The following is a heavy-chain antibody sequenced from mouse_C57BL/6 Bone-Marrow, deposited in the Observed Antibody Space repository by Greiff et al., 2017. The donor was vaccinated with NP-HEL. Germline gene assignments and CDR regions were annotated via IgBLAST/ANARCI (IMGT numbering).Heavy chain of an antibody. CDR3: ARNGHYYGSSYWYFDV. D-gene: IGHD1-1*01. V-gene: IGHV3-6*01. CDR1: GYSITSGYY. CDR2: ISYDGSN. J-gene: IGHJ1*03. Sequence: EVKLVESGPGLVKPSQSLSLTCSVTGYSITSGYYWNWIRQFPGNKLEWMGYISYDGSNNYNPSLKNRISITRDTSKNQFFLKLNSVTTEDTATYYCARNGHYYGSSYWYFDVWGTGTTVTVSS.